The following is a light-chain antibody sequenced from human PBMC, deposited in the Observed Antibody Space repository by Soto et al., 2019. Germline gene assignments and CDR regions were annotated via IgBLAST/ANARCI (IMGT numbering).Light chain of an antibody. V-gene: IGKV3D-15*01. CDR1: QSVSS. CDR2: AAS. J-gene: IGKJ2*01. Sequence: EIVMTQSPATLSVSPGERATLSCRASQSVSSLAWYQQKPGQTPKLLIYAASTRATGMPARFSGSGSGTEFTLIISSLQSEDFAVYSCQEYDNWPHTFGQGTKLEIK. CDR3: QEYDNWPHT.